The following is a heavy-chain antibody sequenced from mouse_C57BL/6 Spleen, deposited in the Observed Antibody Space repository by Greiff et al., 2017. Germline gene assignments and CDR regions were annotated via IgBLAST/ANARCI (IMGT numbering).Heavy chain of an antibody. J-gene: IGHJ2*01. CDR3: ARRGVVAFDY. V-gene: IGHV14-2*01. CDR2: INPEDGGT. D-gene: IGHD1-1*01. Sequence: EVKLMESGAELVKPGASVKLSCTASGFNFTDYYMHWVKQRTEQGLEWIGRINPEDGGTKYAPKFQGKAPITADTSSNTAYLQLSSLTSEDTAVYYCARRGVVAFDYWGQGTTLTVSS. CDR1: GFNFTDYY.